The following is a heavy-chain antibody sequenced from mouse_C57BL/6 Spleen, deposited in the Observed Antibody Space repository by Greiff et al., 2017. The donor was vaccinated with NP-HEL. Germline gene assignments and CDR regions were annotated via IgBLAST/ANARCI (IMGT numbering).Heavy chain of an antibody. Sequence: QVQLQQPGAELVRPGSSVKLSCKASGYTFTSYWMDWVKQRPGQGLEWIGNIYPSNSETHYNQKFKDKATLTVDKSSSTAYMQLSSLTSEDSAVYYCARRDSSAYLDYWGQGTTLTVSS. CDR1: GYTFTSYW. V-gene: IGHV1-61*01. J-gene: IGHJ2*01. CDR2: IYPSNSET. D-gene: IGHD3-2*02. CDR3: ARRDSSAYLDY.